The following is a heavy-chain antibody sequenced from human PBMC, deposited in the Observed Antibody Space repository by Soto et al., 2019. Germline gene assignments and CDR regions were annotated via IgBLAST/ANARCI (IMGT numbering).Heavy chain of an antibody. Sequence: EVQLVESGGGLVQPGGSLRLSCAVSGFIVSRNYMSWVRQAPGKGLEWVSVIYSGGDTHYADSVKGRFTISRHNSKNTLYLQMNSLRAEDTAVYYCARNHDYVDFWGQGTLVTVSS. CDR2: IYSGGDT. V-gene: IGHV3-53*04. CDR1: GFIVSRNY. J-gene: IGHJ4*02. CDR3: ARNHDYVDF.